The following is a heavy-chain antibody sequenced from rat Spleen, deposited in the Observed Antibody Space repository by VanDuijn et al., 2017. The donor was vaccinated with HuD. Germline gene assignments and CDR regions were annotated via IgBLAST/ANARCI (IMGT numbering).Heavy chain of an antibody. D-gene: IGHD1-4*01. J-gene: IGHJ2*01. CDR1: GFTFSSFP. CDR2: ITTSGDST. Sequence: EVQLVESGGGLVQPGRSMKLSCAASGFTFSSFPMAWVRQAPTKGLEWVATITTSGDSTYYRDSVKGRFTISRDDAKSTLYLQMNSLRSEDTATYYCTRAITGYNYFDYWGQGVMVTVSS. CDR3: TRAITGYNYFDY. V-gene: IGHV5-46*01.